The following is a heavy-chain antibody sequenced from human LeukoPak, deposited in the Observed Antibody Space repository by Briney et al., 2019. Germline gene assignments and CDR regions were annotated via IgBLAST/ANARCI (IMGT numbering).Heavy chain of an antibody. Sequence: SETLSLTCTVSGGSISSYYWSWIRQPPGKGLEWIGEINHSGSTNYNPSLKSRVTISVDTSKNQFSLKLSSVTAADTAVYYCARGRHYYDFWSGYRAEYFQHWGQGTLVTVSS. J-gene: IGHJ1*01. V-gene: IGHV4-34*01. D-gene: IGHD3-3*01. CDR3: ARGRHYYDFWSGYRAEYFQH. CDR1: GGSISSYY. CDR2: INHSGST.